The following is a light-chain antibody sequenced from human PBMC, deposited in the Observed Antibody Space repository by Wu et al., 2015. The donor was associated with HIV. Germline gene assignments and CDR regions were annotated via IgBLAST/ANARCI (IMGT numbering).Light chain of an antibody. CDR1: QSVSSSY. V-gene: IGKV3-20*01. Sequence: IVLTQSPGTLSLSPGERATLSCRASQSVSSSYLAWYQQKPGQAPRLLIYGASSRATGIPDRFSGSGSGTDFTLTISRLEPEDFAVYYCQQYGTSLLYTFGLGDHAGDQT. CDR3: QQYGTSLLYT. CDR2: GAS. J-gene: IGKJ2*01.